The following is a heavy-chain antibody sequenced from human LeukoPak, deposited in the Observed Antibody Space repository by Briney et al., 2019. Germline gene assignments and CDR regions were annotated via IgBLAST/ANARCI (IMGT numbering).Heavy chain of an antibody. CDR2: ISWNSGSI. Sequence: GGSLRLSCAASGFTFDDYAMHWVRQAPGKGLEWVSGISWNSGSIGYADSVKGRFTISRDNAKNSLYLQMNSLRAEDTALYYCAKGYGDHTPVDYWGQGTLVTVSS. CDR1: GFTFDDYA. D-gene: IGHD4-17*01. J-gene: IGHJ4*02. V-gene: IGHV3-9*01. CDR3: AKGYGDHTPVDY.